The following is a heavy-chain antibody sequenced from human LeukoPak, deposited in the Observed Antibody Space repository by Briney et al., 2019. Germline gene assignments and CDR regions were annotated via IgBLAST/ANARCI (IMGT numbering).Heavy chain of an antibody. CDR1: GFTFTNYW. D-gene: IGHD5-18*01. CDR2: INRDGSST. CDR3: ARGEYTYGLD. Sequence: GGSLRLSCAASGFTFTNYWMHWVRQVPGQGLVWVSRINRDGSSTSYAGSVRGRFTISRDNAKNALYLQMNTLRVEDTAVYYCARGEYTYGLDWGQGTLVTVSS. V-gene: IGHV3-74*01. J-gene: IGHJ4*02.